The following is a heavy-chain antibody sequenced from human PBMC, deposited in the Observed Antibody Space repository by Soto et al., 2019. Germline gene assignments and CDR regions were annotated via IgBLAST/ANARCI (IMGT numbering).Heavy chain of an antibody. D-gene: IGHD1-7*01. CDR1: GYTFTSYD. Sequence: ASVKVSCKASGYTFTSYDMNWVRQAPGQRLEWMGWINAGNGNTKYSQKFQGRFTIYRDNSRNTLYLQMNSLRRDDTAVYSCVLRGTATVAFDIWGQGTMVNVSS. V-gene: IGHV1-3*01. CDR2: INAGNGNT. J-gene: IGHJ3*02. CDR3: VLRGTATVAFDI.